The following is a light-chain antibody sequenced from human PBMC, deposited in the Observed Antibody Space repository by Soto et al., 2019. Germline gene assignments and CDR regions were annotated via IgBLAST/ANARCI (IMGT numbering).Light chain of an antibody. J-gene: IGKJ5*01. CDR3: QQYNSYSGT. CDR2: KAS. V-gene: IGKV1-5*03. CDR1: QSIDIW. Sequence: DIQMTQSPFTLSASVGDRVTITCRASQSIDIWLAWYQQKPGKAPKLLIYKASSLESGVPSRFSGSGSGTEFTLTISSLQPDDFATYYCQQYNSYSGTFGQGTRLEIK.